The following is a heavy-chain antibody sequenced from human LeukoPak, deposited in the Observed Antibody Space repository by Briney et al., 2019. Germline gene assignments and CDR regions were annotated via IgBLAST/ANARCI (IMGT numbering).Heavy chain of an antibody. V-gene: IGHV4-39*01. Sequence: PSETLSLTCTVSGGSISSSSYYWGWIRQPPGQGLEWIGSVYYSGNIFYNPSFKSRVTISVDTSKNQFSLELNSVTAADTAVYYCVRHATVTSSTFAYWGQGTLVTVSS. CDR2: VYYSGNI. CDR3: VRHATVTSSTFAY. J-gene: IGHJ4*02. CDR1: GGSISSSSYY. D-gene: IGHD4-17*01.